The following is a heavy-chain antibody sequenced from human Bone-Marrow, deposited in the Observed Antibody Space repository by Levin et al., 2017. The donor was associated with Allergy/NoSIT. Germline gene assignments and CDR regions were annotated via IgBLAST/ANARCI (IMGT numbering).Heavy chain of an antibody. CDR1: GFSLSTSGVG. CDR2: IYWDDDK. D-gene: IGHD3-22*01. V-gene: IGHV2-5*02. Sequence: SGPTLVKPTETLTLTCSFSGFSLSTSGVGVGWIRQPPGKALEWLAVIYWDDDKDYSPSLKSRLTITKDTSRKQVVLTMTNMDPVDTATYYCVHTTLIVTDIKDELYFDYWGQGTLVTVSS. J-gene: IGHJ4*02. CDR3: VHTTLIVTDIKDELYFDY.